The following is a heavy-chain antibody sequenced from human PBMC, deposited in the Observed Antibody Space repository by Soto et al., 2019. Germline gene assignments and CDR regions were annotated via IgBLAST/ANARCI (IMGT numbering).Heavy chain of an antibody. J-gene: IGHJ4*03. CDR1: GYNFANYW. D-gene: IGHD3-16*01. CDR3: AAGYPTAPYAFDI. V-gene: IGHV5-51*01. Sequence: GEAMKSSCKGSGYNFANYWIGWVRQMPGKGLEWMGMIFPGDSDTKNSPSLQGQITMSVDKSDSSAYLQWRSLKASDTAMYYCAAGYPTAPYAFDIPGQGPLLT. CDR2: IFPGDSDT.